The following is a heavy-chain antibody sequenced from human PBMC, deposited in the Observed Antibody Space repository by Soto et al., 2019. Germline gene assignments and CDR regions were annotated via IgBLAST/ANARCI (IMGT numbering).Heavy chain of an antibody. CDR3: AKDLRYSAYRNYYGMDV. V-gene: IGHV3-30*18. CDR1: GFTFSSYG. J-gene: IGHJ6*02. D-gene: IGHD1-26*01. CDR2: ISYDGSNK. Sequence: GGSLRLSCAASGFTFSSYGMHWVRQAPGKGLEWVAVISYDGSNKYYADSVKGRFTISRDNSKNTLYLQMNSLRAEDTAVYYCAKDLRYSAYRNYYGMDVWGQGTTVTVSS.